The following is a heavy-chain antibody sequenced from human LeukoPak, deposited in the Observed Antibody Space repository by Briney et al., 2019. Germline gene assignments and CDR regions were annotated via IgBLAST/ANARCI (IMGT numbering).Heavy chain of an antibody. J-gene: IGHJ3*02. CDR2: ISSSGSTI. V-gene: IGHV3-48*04. CDR1: GFTFSSYA. Sequence: PGRSLRLSCAASGFTFSSYAMHWVRQAPGKGLEWVSYISSSGSTIYYADSVKGRFTISRDNAKNSLYLQMNSLRAEDTAVYYCARDSLRFLEWPHDAFDIWGQGTMVTVSS. D-gene: IGHD3-3*01. CDR3: ARDSLRFLEWPHDAFDI.